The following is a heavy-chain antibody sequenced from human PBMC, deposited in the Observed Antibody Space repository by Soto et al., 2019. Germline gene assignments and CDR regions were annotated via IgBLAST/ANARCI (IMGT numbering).Heavy chain of an antibody. CDR3: ARDHRITMIVVVPYYYYYGMDV. Sequence: SVKVSCKASGGTFSSYAISWVLQAPGQGLEWMGGIIPIFGTANYAQKFQGRVTITADESTSTAYMELSSLRSEDTAVYYCARDHRITMIVVVPYYYYYGMDVWGQGTTVTVSS. CDR2: IIPIFGTA. J-gene: IGHJ6*02. V-gene: IGHV1-69*13. CDR1: GGTFSSYA. D-gene: IGHD3-22*01.